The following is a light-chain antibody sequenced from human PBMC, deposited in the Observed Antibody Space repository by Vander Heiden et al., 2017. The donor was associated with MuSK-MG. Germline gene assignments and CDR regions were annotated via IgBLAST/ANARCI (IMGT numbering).Light chain of an antibody. Sequence: DIQVTQSPSTLSASVGDRVTITCRASQTITNWLAWYQQKPGKAPKLLIYKASFLESGVPSRFSGSGSGTEFTLTISGLQPDDSATYYFQQYNTWTFGQGTKVEIK. V-gene: IGKV1-5*03. CDR1: QTITNW. J-gene: IGKJ1*01. CDR2: KAS. CDR3: QQYNTWT.